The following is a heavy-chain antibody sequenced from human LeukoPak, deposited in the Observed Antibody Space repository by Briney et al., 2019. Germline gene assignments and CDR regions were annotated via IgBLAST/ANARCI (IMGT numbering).Heavy chain of an antibody. CDR2: ISSSSSYI. Sequence: GGSLRLSCAASGFTFSSYGMNWVRQAPGKGLEWVSSISSSSSYIYYADSVKGRFTISRDNAKNSLYLQMNSLRAEDTAVYYCARDCSGGSCYFAFDYWGQGTLVTVSS. D-gene: IGHD2-15*01. J-gene: IGHJ4*02. CDR1: GFTFSSYG. V-gene: IGHV3-21*01. CDR3: ARDCSGGSCYFAFDY.